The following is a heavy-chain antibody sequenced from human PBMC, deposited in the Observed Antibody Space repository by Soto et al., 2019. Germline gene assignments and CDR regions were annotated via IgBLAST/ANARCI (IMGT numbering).Heavy chain of an antibody. CDR1: GFTFSSYS. CDR3: ARVPKGYCSGGSCYREGYYFDY. D-gene: IGHD2-15*01. V-gene: IGHV3-21*01. CDR2: ISSSSSYI. Sequence: GSLRLSCAASGFTFSSYSMNWVRQAPGKGLEWVSSISSSSSYIYYADSVKGRFTISRDKAKNSLDLQMNSLRAEDTAVYYCARVPKGYCSGGSCYREGYYFDYWGQGTLVTVSS. J-gene: IGHJ4*02.